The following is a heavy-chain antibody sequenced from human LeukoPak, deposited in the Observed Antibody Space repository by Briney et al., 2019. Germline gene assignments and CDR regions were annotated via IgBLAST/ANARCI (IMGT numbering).Heavy chain of an antibody. CDR2: IYYSGST. J-gene: IGHJ6*03. Sequence: ASETLSLTCTVSGGSISSYYWSWIRQPPGKGPEWIGYIYYSGSTNYNPSLKSRVTISVDTSKNQFSLKLSSATAADTAVYYCARNPSLSGYGGYYYYMDVWGKGTTVTISS. CDR1: GGSISSYY. CDR3: ARNPSLSGYGGYYYYMDV. D-gene: IGHD5-12*01. V-gene: IGHV4-59*01.